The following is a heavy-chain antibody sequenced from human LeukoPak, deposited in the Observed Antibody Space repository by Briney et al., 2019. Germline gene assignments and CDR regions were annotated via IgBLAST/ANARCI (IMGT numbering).Heavy chain of an antibody. V-gene: IGHV3-30*18. D-gene: IGHD6-13*01. CDR3: AKMYSSRDY. J-gene: IGHJ4*02. Sequence: GGSLRPSCAASGFTFSSYGMHWVRQAPGKGLEWVAVISYDGSNKYYADSVKGRFTISRDNSKNTLYLQMNSLRAEDTAVYYCAKMYSSRDYWGQGTLVTVSS. CDR1: GFTFSSYG. CDR2: ISYDGSNK.